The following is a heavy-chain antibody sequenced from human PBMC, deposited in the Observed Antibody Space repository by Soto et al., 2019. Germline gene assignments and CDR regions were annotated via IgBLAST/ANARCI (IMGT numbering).Heavy chain of an antibody. CDR1: GFTFSTHN. CDR2: ISSSSSTI. CDR3: AREYRSKIDC. D-gene: IGHD6-13*01. V-gene: IGHV3-48*01. J-gene: IGHJ4*02. Sequence: AGGSLRLSCEASGFTFSTHNMNWVRQAPGKGLEWVSYISSSSSTIYYADSVKGRFTISRDNVKNSLYLQMNTLRAEDTAVYYCAREYRSKIDCWGQGTLVTVSS.